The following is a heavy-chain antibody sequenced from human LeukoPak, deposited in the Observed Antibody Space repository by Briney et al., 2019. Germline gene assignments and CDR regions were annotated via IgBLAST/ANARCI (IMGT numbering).Heavy chain of an antibody. CDR2: IYYGGST. Sequence: SSQTLSLTCTVSGGSISSGGYYWSWIRQHPGKGLEWIGYIYYGGSTYYNPSLKSRVTISVDTSKNQFSLKLSSVTAADTAVYYCARWDSSGYSYYFDYWGQGTLVTVSS. V-gene: IGHV4-31*03. CDR1: GGSISSGGYY. D-gene: IGHD3-22*01. CDR3: ARWDSSGYSYYFDY. J-gene: IGHJ4*02.